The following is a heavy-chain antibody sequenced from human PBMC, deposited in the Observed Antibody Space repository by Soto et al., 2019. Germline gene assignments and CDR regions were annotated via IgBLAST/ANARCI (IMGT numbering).Heavy chain of an antibody. Sequence: QVQLQESGPGLVRPSQTLSLTCTVSGGSVTSGGYYWSGIRHCLGKGLEWIGYVYSSGDTNYNPSLTSRVALSVDTSKNQFSLQLTSVTVADTAIYYCTRDWGPPVTTGYDSWGKGILVTVSS. CDR1: GGSVTSGGYY. V-gene: IGHV4-31*03. CDR3: TRDWGPPVTTGYDS. J-gene: IGHJ5*01. CDR2: VYSSGDT. D-gene: IGHD4-4*01.